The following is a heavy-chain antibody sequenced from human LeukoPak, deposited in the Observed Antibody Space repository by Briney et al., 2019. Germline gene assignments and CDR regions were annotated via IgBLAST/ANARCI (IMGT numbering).Heavy chain of an antibody. J-gene: IGHJ5*02. Sequence: GGSLRLSCAASGFTFSSYAMSLVRQAPGKGLEWVSASSGSGGSTYYADSVKGRFTISRDNSKNTLYLQMNSLRAEDTAVYYCAKENDFWSGHANWFDPWGQGTLVTVSS. CDR2: SSGSGGST. CDR3: AKENDFWSGHANWFDP. V-gene: IGHV3-23*01. CDR1: GFTFSSYA. D-gene: IGHD3-3*01.